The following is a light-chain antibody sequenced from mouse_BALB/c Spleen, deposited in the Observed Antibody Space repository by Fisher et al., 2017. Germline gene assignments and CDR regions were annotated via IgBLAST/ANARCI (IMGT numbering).Light chain of an antibody. J-gene: IGKJ1*01. CDR1: ESVESYGNSF. CDR3: QQSNEDPWT. V-gene: IGKV3-4*01. CDR2: AAS. Sequence: DIVITQSPASLAVSLGQRATISCRASESVESYGNSFMHWYQQKPGQPPKLLIYAASNLESGIPARFSGSGSGTDFTLNIHPVEEEDAATYYCQQSNEDPWTFGGGTKLEIK.